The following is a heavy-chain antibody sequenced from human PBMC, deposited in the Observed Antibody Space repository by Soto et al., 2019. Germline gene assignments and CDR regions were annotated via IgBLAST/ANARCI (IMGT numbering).Heavy chain of an antibody. CDR3: ARDPGYKQIVAYDY. J-gene: IGHJ4*02. CDR2: ISAYNGNT. D-gene: IGHD5-12*01. V-gene: IGHV1-18*01. CDR1: GYTFTSYG. Sequence: ASVKVSCKASGYTFTSYGISWVRQAPGQGLEWMGWISAYNGNTNYAQKLQGRVTMTTDTSTSTAYMELRSLRSDDTAVYYCARDPGYKQIVAYDYWGQGTLVTVSS.